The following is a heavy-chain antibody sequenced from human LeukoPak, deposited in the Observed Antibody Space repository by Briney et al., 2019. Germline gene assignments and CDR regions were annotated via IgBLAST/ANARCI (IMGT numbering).Heavy chain of an antibody. J-gene: IGHJ4*02. D-gene: IGHD5-12*01. CDR3: ARHSGYDFPLDY. Sequence: PSETLSLTCTVSGGSISSYYWSWIRQPPGKGLEWIGYIYYSGSTNYNPSLKSRATISVDTSKNQFSLKLSSVTAADTAVYYCARHSGYDFPLDYWGQGTLVTVSS. CDR1: GGSISSYY. V-gene: IGHV4-59*01. CDR2: IYYSGST.